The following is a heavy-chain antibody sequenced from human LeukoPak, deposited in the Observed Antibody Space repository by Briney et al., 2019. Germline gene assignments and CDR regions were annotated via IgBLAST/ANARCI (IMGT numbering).Heavy chain of an antibody. J-gene: IGHJ6*03. CDR1: GGSISSGGYY. CDR2: IYYSGST. V-gene: IGHV4-31*03. D-gene: IGHD2-2*01. CDR3: ARVGRYCSSTSCYHYYYYYMDV. Sequence: SETLSLTCTVSGGSISSGGYYWSWIRQHPGKGLEWIGYIYYSGSTYYNPSLKSRVTISVDTSKNQFSPKLSSVTAADTAVYYCARVGRYCSSTSCYHYYYYYMDVWGKGTTVTVSS.